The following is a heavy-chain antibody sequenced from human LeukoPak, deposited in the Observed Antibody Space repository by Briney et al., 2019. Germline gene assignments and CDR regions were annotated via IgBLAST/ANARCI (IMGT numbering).Heavy chain of an antibody. D-gene: IGHD6-6*01. CDR3: AKDSSSGGHYFDY. CDR1: GFTFDDYA. V-gene: IGHV3-9*01. Sequence: GRSLRLSCAASGFTFDDYAMHWVRQAPGKGLEWVSGISWNSGSIAYADSVRGRFTISRDNVKNSLFLELNSLSPEDTALYYCAKDSSSGGHYFDYWGQGTLLTVSS. J-gene: IGHJ4*02. CDR2: ISWNSGSI.